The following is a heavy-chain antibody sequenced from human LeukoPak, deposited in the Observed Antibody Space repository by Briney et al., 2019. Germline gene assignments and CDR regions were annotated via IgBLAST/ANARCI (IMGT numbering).Heavy chain of an antibody. CDR1: GFTFSSYS. D-gene: IGHD2-2*01. V-gene: IGHV3-21*01. CDR2: ISSSSSYI. Sequence: GGSLRLSCAASGFTFSSYSMNWVRQAPGKGLEWVSSISSSSSYIYYADSVKGRFTISRDNAKNSLYLQMNSLRAEDTAVYYCARVDASVVVPAAAGDWGQGTLVTVSS. CDR3: ARVDASVVVPAAAGD. J-gene: IGHJ4*02.